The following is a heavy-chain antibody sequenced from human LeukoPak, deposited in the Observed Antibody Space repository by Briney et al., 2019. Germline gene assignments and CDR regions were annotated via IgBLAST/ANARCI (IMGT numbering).Heavy chain of an antibody. V-gene: IGHV3-23*01. CDR3: AKSGGIAAAGTSAYMDV. CDR1: GFTFSSYA. CDR2: ISGSGGST. D-gene: IGHD6-13*01. Sequence: PGGSLRLSCAASGFTFSSYAMSWVRQAPGKGLEWVSVISGSGGSTYYADSVQGRFTISRDNSKNTLCLQMNSLRVEDTAVYYCAKSGGIAAAGTSAYMDVWGKGTTVIVSS. J-gene: IGHJ6*03.